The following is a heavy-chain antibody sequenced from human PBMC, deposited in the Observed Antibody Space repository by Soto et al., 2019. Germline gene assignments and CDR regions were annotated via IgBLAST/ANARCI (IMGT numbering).Heavy chain of an antibody. J-gene: IGHJ4*02. CDR1: GGTFSSYA. CDR3: ARDAYRIQLWLRY. Sequence: SVKVSCKASGGTFSSYAISWVRQAPGQGLEWMGGIIPIFGTANYAQKFQGRVTITADESTSTAYMELSSLRSEDTAVYYCARDAYRIQLWLRYWGQGTLVTVSS. V-gene: IGHV1-69*13. D-gene: IGHD5-18*01. CDR2: IIPIFGTA.